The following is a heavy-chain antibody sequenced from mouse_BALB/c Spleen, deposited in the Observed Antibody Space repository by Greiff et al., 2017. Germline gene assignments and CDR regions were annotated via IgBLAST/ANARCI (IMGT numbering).Heavy chain of an antibody. CDR1: GFSLTSYG. V-gene: IGHV2-9*02. CDR3: AREPYYGSSGDYFDY. CDR2: IWAGGST. D-gene: IGHD1-1*01. J-gene: IGHJ2*01. Sequence: VQLQESGPGLVAPSQSLSITCTVSGFSLTSYGVHWVRQPPGKGLEWLGVIWAGGSTNYNSALMSRLSISKDNSKSQVFLKMNSLQTDDTAMYYCAREPYYGSSGDYFDYWGQGTTLTVSS.